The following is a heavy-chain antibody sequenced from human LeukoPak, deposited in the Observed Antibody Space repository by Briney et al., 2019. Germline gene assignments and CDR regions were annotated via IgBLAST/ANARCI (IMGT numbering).Heavy chain of an antibody. CDR3: ARENCSGGSCYSEPYYYYGMDV. D-gene: IGHD2-15*01. CDR1: GYTFTSYD. V-gene: IGHV1-8*01. J-gene: IGHJ6*02. Sequence: ASVKVSCKASGYTFTSYDINWVRQATGQGLEWMGWMNPNSGNTGYAQKFQGRVTMTRNTSISTAYMELSSLRSEDTAVYYCARENCSGGSCYSEPYYYYGMDVWGQGTTVTVSS. CDR2: MNPNSGNT.